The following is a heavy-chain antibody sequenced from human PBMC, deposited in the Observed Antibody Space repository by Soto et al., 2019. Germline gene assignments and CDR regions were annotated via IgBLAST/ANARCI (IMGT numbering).Heavy chain of an antibody. CDR3: ARDVQGYCSSTSCYLSAFDI. Sequence: GGSLRLSCEASGFTFRSYGMNWVRQAPGKGLEWVSSISSSSSYIYYADSVKGRFTISRDNAKNSLYLQMNSLRAEDTAVYYCARDVQGYCSSTSCYLSAFDIWGQGTMVTVSS. V-gene: IGHV3-21*01. D-gene: IGHD2-2*01. CDR1: GFTFRSYG. J-gene: IGHJ3*02. CDR2: ISSSSSYI.